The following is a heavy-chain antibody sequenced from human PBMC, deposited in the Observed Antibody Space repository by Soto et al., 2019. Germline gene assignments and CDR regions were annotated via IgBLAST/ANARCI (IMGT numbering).Heavy chain of an antibody. V-gene: IGHV1-3*01. CDR1: GYTFTSYA. Sequence: EASVKVSSKASGYTFTSYAMHGVRQAPGQRLEWMGWINGGNGNTKYSQKFQGRVTITRDTSASTAYMELSSLRSEDTAVYYCARVSGWYHLDYWGQGTLVTVSS. CDR2: INGGNGNT. CDR3: ARVSGWYHLDY. D-gene: IGHD6-19*01. J-gene: IGHJ4*02.